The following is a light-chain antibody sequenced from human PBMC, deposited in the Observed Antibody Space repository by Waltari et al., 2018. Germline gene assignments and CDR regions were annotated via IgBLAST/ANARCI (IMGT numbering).Light chain of an antibody. J-gene: IGLJ2*01. CDR2: EVN. CDR1: SRDVGCYQY. Sequence: QSALTQPPSASGSPGQSVTISCTVTSRDVGCYQYASWYPQHPGKAPRLIIYEVNRRPSGVPDRFSGSKSGNTAALTVSGLQAEDEADYYCSSYAVSNNLLFGGGTKLTVL. V-gene: IGLV2-8*01. CDR3: SSYAVSNNLL.